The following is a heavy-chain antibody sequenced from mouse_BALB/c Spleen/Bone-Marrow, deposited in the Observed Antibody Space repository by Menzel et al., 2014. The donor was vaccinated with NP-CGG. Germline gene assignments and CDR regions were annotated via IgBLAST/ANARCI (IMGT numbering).Heavy chain of an antibody. CDR1: GFSLTSSG. CDR3: ARAYGNYVSWFAY. CDR2: RWSGGST. J-gene: IGHJ3*01. Sequence: QPSQSLSITCTVSGFSLTSSGVHLVRQSPGKGLEWLGVRWSGGSTDYNAAFISRRSISKDNSKSQVFFKMNSLQANDTAIYYCARAYGNYVSWFAYWGQGTLVTVSA. D-gene: IGHD2-10*02. V-gene: IGHV2-2*02.